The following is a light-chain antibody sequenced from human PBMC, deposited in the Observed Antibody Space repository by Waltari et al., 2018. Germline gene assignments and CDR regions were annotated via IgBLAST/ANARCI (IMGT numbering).Light chain of an antibody. Sequence: PGERATLSGRASQSVSRTLAWYQQKPGQAPRLLIYDASSRATGIPDRFSGSGSGTDFSLTISRLEPEDFAVYYCQKYGTLPATFGQGTKVEIK. V-gene: IGKV3-20*01. J-gene: IGKJ1*01. CDR2: DAS. CDR3: QKYGTLPAT. CDR1: QSVSRT.